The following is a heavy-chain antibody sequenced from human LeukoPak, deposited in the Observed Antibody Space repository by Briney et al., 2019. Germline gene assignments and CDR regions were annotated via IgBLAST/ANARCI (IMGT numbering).Heavy chain of an antibody. J-gene: IGHJ4*02. CDR3: AKGAPLGYCSSTSCYSSPY. V-gene: IGHV3-23*01. CDR1: GFTFSSYA. D-gene: IGHD2-2*01. Sequence: PGGSLRLSCAASGFTFSSYAMSWVRQAPGKGLEWVSAISGSGGSTYYADSVKGRFTISRDNSKNTLYLQMNSLRAEDTAVYYCAKGAPLGYCSSTSCYSSPYWGQGTLVTVSS. CDR2: ISGSGGST.